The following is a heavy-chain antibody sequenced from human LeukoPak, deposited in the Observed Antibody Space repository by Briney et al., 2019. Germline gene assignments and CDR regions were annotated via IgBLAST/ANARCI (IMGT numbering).Heavy chain of an antibody. CDR2: FSGSGGGT. V-gene: IGHV3-23*01. Sequence: GGSLRLSCAVSGITLSNYGMSWVRQAPGKGLEWVAGFSGSGGGTNYADSVKGRFTISRDNPKNTLYLQMKSLRAEDTAVYYCAREGLDVLLWFGELFPWGQGTLVTVSS. CDR1: GITLSNYG. D-gene: IGHD3-10*01. CDR3: AREGLDVLLWFGELFP. J-gene: IGHJ5*02.